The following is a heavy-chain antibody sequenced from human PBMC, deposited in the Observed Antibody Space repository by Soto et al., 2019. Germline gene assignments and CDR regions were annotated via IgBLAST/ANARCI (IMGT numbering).Heavy chain of an antibody. D-gene: IGHD2-15*01. V-gene: IGHV1-69*01. CDR3: ARAPLLSVETIHENYFDD. CDR1: GGTFGNSG. J-gene: IGHJ4*02. CDR2: IIPIFDTT. Sequence: QEQLVQSGAEVKKPGSSLKVSCKASGGTFGNSGVSWVRQAPGQGPEWMGGIIPIFDTTNYAQKFQGRVTISADDSTIYMALSSLRSEDTAVYYCARAPLLSVETIHENYFDDWRQGTQVTVSS.